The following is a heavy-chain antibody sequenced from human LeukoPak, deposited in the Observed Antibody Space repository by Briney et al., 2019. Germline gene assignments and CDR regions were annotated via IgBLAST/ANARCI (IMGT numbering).Heavy chain of an antibody. D-gene: IGHD3-22*01. CDR1: GFTFSRYW. J-gene: IGHJ4*02. Sequence: GGSLRLSCAVSGFTFSRYWMNWVRQAPGKGLEWVANINQDGSEKYYVDSVKGRFTISRDNAKNSLYLQMNSLRAEDTAVYYCATGGVHYYDSSADYWGQGTLVTVSS. CDR2: INQDGSEK. V-gene: IGHV3-7*01. CDR3: ATGGVHYYDSSADY.